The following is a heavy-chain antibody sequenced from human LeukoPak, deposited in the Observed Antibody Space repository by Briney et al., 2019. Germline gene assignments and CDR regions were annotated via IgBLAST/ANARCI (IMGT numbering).Heavy chain of an antibody. Sequence: AGGSLRLSCAVSGFTFSSYAMIWVRQAPGRGLVWVSSIGASGDSIHYTDSVKGRFTISRDNSKNTLYLQMSSLRVEDTAVYYCARDMVAIFGNNWFDPWGQGTLVTVSS. CDR1: GFTFSSYA. CDR3: ARDMVAIFGNNWFDP. CDR2: IGASGDSI. V-gene: IGHV3-23*01. J-gene: IGHJ5*02. D-gene: IGHD3-3*01.